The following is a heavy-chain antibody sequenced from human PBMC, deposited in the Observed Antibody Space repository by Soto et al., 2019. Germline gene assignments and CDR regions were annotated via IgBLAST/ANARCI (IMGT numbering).Heavy chain of an antibody. CDR2: ISYDGSKK. CDR1: GFTFSSYG. V-gene: IGHV3-30*18. Sequence: QVQLVESGGGVVQPGRSLKLSCAASGFTFSSYGMHWVRQAPGKGLEWVAVISYDGSKKYYADSVKGRFTISRDTSKSTLYLQMNSLRPEDTAVSYCAKDHLVEAAAAYYYYGMDVWGQGTTATVS. D-gene: IGHD6-13*01. J-gene: IGHJ6*02. CDR3: AKDHLVEAAAAYYYYGMDV.